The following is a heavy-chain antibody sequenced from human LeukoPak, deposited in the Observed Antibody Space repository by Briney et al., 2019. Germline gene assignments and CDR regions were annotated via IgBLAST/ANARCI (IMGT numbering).Heavy chain of an antibody. CDR1: GFTFSNAW. CDR3: ARSGELGY. J-gene: IGHJ4*02. Sequence: GGSLRLSCAASGFTFSNAWMSWVRQAPGKGLEWVSYISSSSSTIYYADSVKGRFTISRDNAKNSLYLQMNSLRAEDTAVYYCARSGELGYWGQGTLVTVSS. V-gene: IGHV3-48*04. CDR2: ISSSSSTI. D-gene: IGHD1-26*01.